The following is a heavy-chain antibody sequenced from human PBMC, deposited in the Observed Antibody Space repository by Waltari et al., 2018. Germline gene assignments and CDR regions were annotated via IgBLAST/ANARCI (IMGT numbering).Heavy chain of an antibody. CDR3: ARDAYSSGSFDAFDI. CDR1: GDSVSSNSAA. CDR2: TCYKSNWYN. Sequence: QVQLQQSGPGLVKPSQTLSLTCAISGDSVSSNSAAWNWIRQSPSRGLEWLGRTCYKSNWYNDYAVSVKSRITSNPATSKNQFSLQLDSVTPEDTAVYYCARDAYSSGSFDAFDIWGQGTMVTVSS. V-gene: IGHV6-1*01. D-gene: IGHD6-19*01. J-gene: IGHJ3*02.